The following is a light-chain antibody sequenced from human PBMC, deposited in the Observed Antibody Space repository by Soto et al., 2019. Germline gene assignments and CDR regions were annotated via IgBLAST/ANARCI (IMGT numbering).Light chain of an antibody. J-gene: IGKJ1*01. Sequence: DIQMTQSPSILSASVGDRVTITCRASQSISSWLAWYQQKPGKAPKLLISDVSSLQSGVPSRFSGSGSGTDFTLIISSLQADDFATYYCQQYNSYWTFGQGTKVDIK. CDR2: DVS. CDR1: QSISSW. V-gene: IGKV1-5*01. CDR3: QQYNSYWT.